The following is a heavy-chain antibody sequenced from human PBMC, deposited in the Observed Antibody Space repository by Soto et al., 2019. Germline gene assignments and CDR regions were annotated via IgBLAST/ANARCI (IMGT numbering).Heavy chain of an antibody. J-gene: IGHJ4*02. CDR1: GGTFGNYA. CDR2: IVPIFTAP. Sequence: QVHLVQSGAEVKKPGSSVKVSCKASGGTFGNYAISWVRQAPGQGLEWMGGIVPIFTAPNYAQKFQGRVTITADKSTNTVYMELSSLRSEDTPVYYSAREGFSGSYPAYWGQGTLVTVSS. V-gene: IGHV1-69*06. D-gene: IGHD1-26*01. CDR3: AREGFSGSYPAY.